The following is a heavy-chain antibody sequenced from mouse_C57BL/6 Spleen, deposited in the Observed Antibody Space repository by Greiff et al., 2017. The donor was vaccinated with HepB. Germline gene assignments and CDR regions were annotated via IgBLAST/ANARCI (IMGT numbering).Heavy chain of an antibody. Sequence: DVQLVESGGGLVKPGGSLKLSCAASGFTFSDYGMHWVRQAPEKGLEWVAYISSGSSTIYYADTVKGRFTISRDNAKNTLYLQMSSLRSEDTAMYYCARGSYDYDGAWFAYWGQGTLVTVSA. D-gene: IGHD2-4*01. CDR1: GFTFSDYG. J-gene: IGHJ3*01. CDR2: ISSGSSTI. V-gene: IGHV5-17*01. CDR3: ARGSYDYDGAWFAY.